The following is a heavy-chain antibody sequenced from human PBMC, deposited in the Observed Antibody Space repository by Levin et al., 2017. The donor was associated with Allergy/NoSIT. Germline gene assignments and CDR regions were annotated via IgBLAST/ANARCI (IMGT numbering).Heavy chain of an antibody. V-gene: IGHV3-30*18. CDR2: ISHDGSNI. CDR3: AKKQRLTFFDA. CDR1: GFIFSNFG. Sequence: GGSLRLSCTASGFIFSNFGMHWVRQAPGKGLEWVASISHDGSNIYYSDSVRGRFAISRDNSKNTLDLQVNSLRREDTALYYCAKKQRLTFFDAWGQGTLVTVSS. D-gene: IGHD6-25*01. J-gene: IGHJ4*02.